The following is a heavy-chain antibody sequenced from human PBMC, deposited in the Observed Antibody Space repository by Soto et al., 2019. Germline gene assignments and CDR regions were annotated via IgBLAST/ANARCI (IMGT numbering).Heavy chain of an antibody. Sequence: SETLSLTCSVSGGSISNSYWSWIRQPPGKGLEWIGYMFYSGSSTNYNPSLKSRVTISVDTSKNQFSLKLSSVTAADTAVYYCARLGSSGYFQGDAFDIWGQGTMVNVSS. CDR3: ARLGSSGYFQGDAFDI. J-gene: IGHJ3*02. V-gene: IGHV4-59*08. CDR2: MFYSGSST. CDR1: GGSISNSY. D-gene: IGHD3-22*01.